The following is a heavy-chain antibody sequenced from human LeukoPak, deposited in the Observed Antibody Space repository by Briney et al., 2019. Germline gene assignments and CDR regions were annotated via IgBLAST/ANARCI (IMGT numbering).Heavy chain of an antibody. CDR1: GFTFSSYW. CDR2: INSDGSST. J-gene: IGHJ6*02. Sequence: GGSLRLSCAASGFTFSSYWMHWVRQAPGKGLVWVSRINSDGSSTSYADSVKGRFTISRDNAKNTLYLQMNSLRAEDTAVYYCAKDRGAAAGPTYYYYGMDVWGQGTTVTVSS. V-gene: IGHV3-74*01. CDR3: AKDRGAAAGPTYYYYGMDV. D-gene: IGHD6-13*01.